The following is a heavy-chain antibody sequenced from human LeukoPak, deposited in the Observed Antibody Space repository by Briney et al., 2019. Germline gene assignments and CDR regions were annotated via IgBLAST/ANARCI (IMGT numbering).Heavy chain of an antibody. CDR2: IWYDGSNE. Sequence: PGGSLRLSCAASGFTFSSYGVHWVRQAPGKGLEWVAVIWYDGSNEYYADSVKGRFTISRDNSKNTLYLQMNSLRAEDTAVYYCARVREDGDYVFYFDYWGQGTLVTVSS. CDR3: ARVREDGDYVFYFDY. V-gene: IGHV3-33*01. J-gene: IGHJ4*02. CDR1: GFTFSSYG. D-gene: IGHD4-17*01.